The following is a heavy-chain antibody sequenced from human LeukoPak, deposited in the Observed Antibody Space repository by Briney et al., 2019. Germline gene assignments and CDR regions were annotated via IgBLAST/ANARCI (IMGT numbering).Heavy chain of an antibody. CDR1: GFTFSSYA. J-gene: IGHJ4*02. CDR2: ISFDGKVS. D-gene: IGHD6-13*01. Sequence: PGGSLRLSCAASGFTFSSYAMSWVRQAPGKGLEWVAVISFDGKVSYYADSVKGRFTISRDNFKNTLDLQMNSLRPEDTAVYYCSTSPSFGSSWYQFNYWGQGALVIVSS. V-gene: IGHV3-30*03. CDR3: STSPSFGSSWYQFNY.